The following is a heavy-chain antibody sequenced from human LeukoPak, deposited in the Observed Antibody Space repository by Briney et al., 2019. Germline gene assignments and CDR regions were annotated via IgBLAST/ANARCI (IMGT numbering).Heavy chain of an antibody. CDR3: ARGSRYCSGGSCMTGP. CDR1: GFTFSSYG. Sequence: GGSLRLSCAASGFTFSSYGMHWVRQAPGKGLEWVAVISYDGSNKYYADSVKGRFTISRDNSKNTLYLQMNSLRAEDTAVYYCARGSRYCSGGSCMTGPWGQGTLVTVSS. CDR2: ISYDGSNK. V-gene: IGHV3-30*03. D-gene: IGHD2-15*01. J-gene: IGHJ5*02.